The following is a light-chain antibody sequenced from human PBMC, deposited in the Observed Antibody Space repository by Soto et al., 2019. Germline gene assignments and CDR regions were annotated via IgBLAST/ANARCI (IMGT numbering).Light chain of an antibody. Sequence: DIQMTQSTSSLSASVEDRVTITCRASQGISNYLAWYQQKPGKVPKLLIYAASTLQSGVPSRFSGSGSGTDFTLTISSLQPEDVATYYCQKYNSALWTFGQGTKVEIK. CDR2: AAS. J-gene: IGKJ1*01. CDR3: QKYNSALWT. CDR1: QGISNY. V-gene: IGKV1-27*01.